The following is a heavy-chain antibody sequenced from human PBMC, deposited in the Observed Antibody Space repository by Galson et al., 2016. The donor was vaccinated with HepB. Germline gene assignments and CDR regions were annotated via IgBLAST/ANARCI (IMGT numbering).Heavy chain of an antibody. V-gene: IGHV3-23*01. Sequence: SLRLSCAASGFSFSTYALSWVRQAPGKGLEWVSGISGSGTNTFNADSVQGRFSISRDNSKNTLYLHMNSLRAEDTAVYYCSKGSGGYYLHYFDYWGRGTLVTVSS. CDR1: GFSFSTYA. J-gene: IGHJ4*02. CDR2: ISGSGTNT. CDR3: SKGSGGYYLHYFDY. D-gene: IGHD3-22*01.